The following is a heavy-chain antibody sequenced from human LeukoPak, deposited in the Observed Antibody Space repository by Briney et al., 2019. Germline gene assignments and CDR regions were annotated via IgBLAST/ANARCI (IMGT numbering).Heavy chain of an antibody. CDR2: IYSGGST. J-gene: IGHJ4*02. CDR3: CRIFVRGYYDSSGYPDY. D-gene: IGHD3-22*01. V-gene: IGHV3-66*01. Sequence: PGGSLRLSCAASGFTVSSNYMSWVRQAPGKGLEWVSVIYSGGSTYYADSVKGRFTISRDNSKNTLYLQMNSLIAEDTAVYYWCRIFVRGYYDSSGYPDYWGQGTLVTVSS. CDR1: GFTVSSNY.